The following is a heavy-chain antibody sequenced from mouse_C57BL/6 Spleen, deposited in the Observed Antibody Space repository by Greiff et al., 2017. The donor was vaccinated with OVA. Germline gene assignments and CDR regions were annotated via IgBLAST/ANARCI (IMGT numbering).Heavy chain of an antibody. V-gene: IGHV10-1*01. CDR3: VRGPVGGFDY. D-gene: IGHD3-3*01. J-gene: IGHJ2*01. CDR2: IRSKSNNYAT. Sequence: EVKVVESGGGLVQPKGSLKLSCAASGFSFNTYAMNWVRQAPGKGLEWVARIRSKSNNYATYYADSVKDRFTISRDDSESMLYLQMNNLKTEDTAMYYCVRGPVGGFDYWGQGTTLTVSS. CDR1: GFSFNTYA.